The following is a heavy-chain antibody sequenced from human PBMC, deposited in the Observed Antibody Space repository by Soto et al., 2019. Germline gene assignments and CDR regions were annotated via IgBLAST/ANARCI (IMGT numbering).Heavy chain of an antibody. CDR3: AKEVLYYYYGMDV. Sequence: PGGSLRLSCAASGFTFSSYGMHWVRQAPGKGLEWVAVISYDGSNKYHADSVKGRFTISRDNSKNTLYLQMNSLRAEDTAVYYCAKEVLYYYYGMDVWGQGTTVTVSS. D-gene: IGHD1-1*01. J-gene: IGHJ6*02. V-gene: IGHV3-30*18. CDR1: GFTFSSYG. CDR2: ISYDGSNK.